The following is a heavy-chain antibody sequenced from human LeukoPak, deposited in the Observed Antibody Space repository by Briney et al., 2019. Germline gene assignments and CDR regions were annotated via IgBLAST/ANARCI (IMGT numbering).Heavy chain of an antibody. CDR1: GYSFTNYW. D-gene: IGHD2-15*01. J-gene: IGHJ5*02. CDR3: ARQEYCSGGSCYTWFDP. V-gene: IGHV5-51*01. CDR2: IYPADSDI. Sequence: ESLKISCKGSGYSFTNYWIGWVRQMPGKGLEWMGIIYPADSDIRYSPSFQGQVTISADKSISTAYLQWSSLKASDTAMYYCARQEYCSGGSCYTWFDPWGQGTLVTVSS.